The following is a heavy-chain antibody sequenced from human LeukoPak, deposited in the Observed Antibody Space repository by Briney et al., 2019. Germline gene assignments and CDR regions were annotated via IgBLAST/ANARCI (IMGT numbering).Heavy chain of an antibody. V-gene: IGHV3-30*03. CDR3: TTFDM. J-gene: IGHJ3*02. CDR1: GFTFTDYG. Sequence: PGRSLRLSCSASGFTFTDYGIHWVRQAPGKGLEWVAVISYDGRNKNYADSVKGRFTISRDDSKTTLYLQMNSLRVDDTALYYCTTFDMWGQGTMVTVSS. CDR2: ISYDGRNK.